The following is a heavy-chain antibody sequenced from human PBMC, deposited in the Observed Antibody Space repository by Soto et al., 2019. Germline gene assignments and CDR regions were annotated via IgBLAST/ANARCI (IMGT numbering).Heavy chain of an antibody. V-gene: IGHV4-30-4*01. D-gene: IGHD1-26*01. CDR3: AKAGSLGYWYFDL. CDR1: GGSISSGDSF. Sequence: SETLSLTCAVSGGSISSGDSFWSWIRQPPGKGLEWIGYVFYTGSTYYNPSLKSRVSISVDTSKKQFSLKLSSVTAADTAVYYCAKAGSLGYWYFDLWGRGTLVTVYS. J-gene: IGHJ2*01. CDR2: VFYTGST.